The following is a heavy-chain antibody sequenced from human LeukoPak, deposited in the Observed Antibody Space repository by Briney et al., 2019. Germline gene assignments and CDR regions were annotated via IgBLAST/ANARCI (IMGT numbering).Heavy chain of an antibody. CDR1: GFTFSDYW. J-gene: IGHJ4*02. V-gene: IGHV3-21*01. D-gene: IGHD2-2*01. Sequence: GGSLRLSCAASGFTFSDYWMHWVRQAPGKGLEWVSSISSSSSYIYYADSVKGRFTISRDNAKNSLYLQMNSLRAEDTAVYYCARDNRHTNQLHDYWGQGTLVTVPS. CDR3: ARDNRHTNQLHDY. CDR2: ISSSSSYI.